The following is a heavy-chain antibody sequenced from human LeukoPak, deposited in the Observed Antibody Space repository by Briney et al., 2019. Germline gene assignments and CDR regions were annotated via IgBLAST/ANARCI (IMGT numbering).Heavy chain of an antibody. D-gene: IGHD2-21*02. V-gene: IGHV1-46*01. CDR3: ARTYCAEDCSIRYFDY. CDR2: INPSGGDT. J-gene: IGHJ4*01. Sequence: GASVKVSCKASGYILSSYNMHWVRQAPGQGLEWLGIINPSGGDTKYAQKFQGRVTLTRDKSTSTVYMELSSLTSDDTAVYYCARTYCAEDCSIRYFDYWGHGTLVTVSS. CDR1: GYILSSYN.